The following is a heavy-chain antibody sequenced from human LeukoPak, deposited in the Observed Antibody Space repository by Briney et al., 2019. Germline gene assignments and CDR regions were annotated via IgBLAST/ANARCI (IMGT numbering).Heavy chain of an antibody. CDR1: GYTFTSYG. CDR2: ISAYNGNT. CDR3: ARVLIATRWLQLVYGYEPPDY. D-gene: IGHD5-24*01. Sequence: GASVKVSCKASGYTFTSYGISWVRQVPGQGLEWMGWISAYNGNTNYAQKLQGRVTMTTDTSTSTAYMELRSLRSDDTAVYYCARVLIATRWLQLVYGYEPPDYWGQGTLVTVSS. J-gene: IGHJ4*02. V-gene: IGHV1-18*01.